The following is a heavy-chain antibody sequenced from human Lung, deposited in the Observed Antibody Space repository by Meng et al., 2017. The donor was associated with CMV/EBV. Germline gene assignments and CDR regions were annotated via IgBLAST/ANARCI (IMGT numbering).Heavy chain of an antibody. CDR3: TRVGTYYYDSSGYYLREEGYFED. J-gene: IGHJ4*02. D-gene: IGHD3-22*01. V-gene: IGHV3-49*04. CDR1: GFTFGDYA. Sequence: GGSLRLSCTASGFTFGDYAMSWVRQAPGKGLEWVGFIRSKAYGGTTEYAASVKGRFTISRDDSKSIAYLQMNSLKTEDTAVYYCTRVGTYYYDSSGYYLREEGYFEDWGQGTLVTGSS. CDR2: IRSKAYGGTT.